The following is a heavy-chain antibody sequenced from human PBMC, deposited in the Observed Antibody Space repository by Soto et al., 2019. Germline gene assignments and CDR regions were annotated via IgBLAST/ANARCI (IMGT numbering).Heavy chain of an antibody. CDR2: TYYRSKWYN. Sequence: SQTLSLTCAISGDSVSSNSAAWNWIRQSPSRGLEWLGRTYYRSKWYNDYAVSVKSRITINPDTSKNQFSLQLNSVTPEDTAVYYCAKGFIRGCGGDCTVDTWGQGTLVTVSS. J-gene: IGHJ5*02. CDR3: AKGFIRGCGGDCTVDT. D-gene: IGHD2-21*02. V-gene: IGHV6-1*01. CDR1: GDSVSSNSAA.